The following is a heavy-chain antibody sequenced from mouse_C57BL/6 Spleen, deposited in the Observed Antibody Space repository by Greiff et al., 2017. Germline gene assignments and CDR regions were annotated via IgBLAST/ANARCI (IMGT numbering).Heavy chain of an antibody. V-gene: IGHV1-15*01. J-gene: IGHJ3*01. CDR1: GYTFTDYE. Sequence: QVQLQQSGAELVRPGASVTLSCTASGYTFTDYEMHWVKQTPVHGLEWIGAIDPETGGTAYNQKFTGKAILTADKSSSTAYLELRSLTSEDSAVYYCTRGTAQATGFAYWGQGTLVTVSA. CDR2: IDPETGGT. D-gene: IGHD3-2*02. CDR3: TRGTAQATGFAY.